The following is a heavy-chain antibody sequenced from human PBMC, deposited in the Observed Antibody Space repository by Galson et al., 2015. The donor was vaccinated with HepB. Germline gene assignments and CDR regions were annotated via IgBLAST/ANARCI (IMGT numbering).Heavy chain of an antibody. CDR2: INPSGGST. D-gene: IGHD3-22*01. V-gene: IGHV1-46*01. CDR1: GYTFTSYY. CDR3: ARYYYDSSGYFSDDY. Sequence: SVKVSCKASGYTFTSYYMHWVRQAPGQGLEWMGIINPSGGSTSYAQKFQGRVTMTRDASTSTVYMELSSLRSEDTAVYYCARYYYDSSGYFSDDYWGQGTLVTVSS. J-gene: IGHJ4*02.